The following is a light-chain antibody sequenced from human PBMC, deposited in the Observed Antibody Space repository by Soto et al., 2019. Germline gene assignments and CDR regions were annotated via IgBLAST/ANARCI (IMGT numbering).Light chain of an antibody. Sequence: EIVLTQSPATLSLSPGERATLSCRASQSVSSYLDWYQQKAGQAPRLLIYDASNRATGIPPRFSGSGSGTDFTLTISSLEPEDFTVYYCQQRSNWPITFGQGTRLEIK. CDR1: QSVSSY. J-gene: IGKJ5*01. V-gene: IGKV3-11*01. CDR3: QQRSNWPIT. CDR2: DAS.